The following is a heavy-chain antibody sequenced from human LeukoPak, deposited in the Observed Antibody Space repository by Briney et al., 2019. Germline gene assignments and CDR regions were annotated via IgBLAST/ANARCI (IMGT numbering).Heavy chain of an antibody. J-gene: IGHJ4*02. CDR2: FDPEDGET. CDR3: ATDLRRITIFWGY. D-gene: IGHD3-9*01. CDR1: GYTLTEFS. Sequence: ASVKVSCKVSGYTLTEFSMHWVRQAPGKGHEWMGGFDPEDGETIYAQKFQGRVSMTEDTSTDTAYMELSSLRSEDTAVYYCATDLRRITIFWGYWGQGTLVTVSS. V-gene: IGHV1-24*01.